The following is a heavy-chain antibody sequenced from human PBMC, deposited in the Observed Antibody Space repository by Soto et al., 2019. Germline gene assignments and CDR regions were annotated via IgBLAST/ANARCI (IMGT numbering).Heavy chain of an antibody. Sequence: GGSLRLSCAASGFTFSSYSMNWVRQAPGKGLEWVSYISSSSSTIYYADSVKGRFTISRDNAKNSLYLQMNSLRAEDTAVYYCARGAYYYDSRVLNAFDIWGQGTMVTVSS. CDR3: ARGAYYYDSRVLNAFDI. J-gene: IGHJ3*02. CDR1: GFTFSSYS. CDR2: ISSSSSTI. V-gene: IGHV3-48*01. D-gene: IGHD3-22*01.